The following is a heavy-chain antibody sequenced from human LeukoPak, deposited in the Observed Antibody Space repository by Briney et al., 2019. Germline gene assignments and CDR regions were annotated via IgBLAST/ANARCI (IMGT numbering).Heavy chain of an antibody. CDR3: AGPRNYSPFDY. V-gene: IGHV3-30*04. CDR2: ISDDGTNK. CDR1: GFTFSTYA. D-gene: IGHD5-18*01. J-gene: IGHJ4*02. Sequence: GGSLRLSCAASGFTFSTYAMHWVRQAPGKGLEWVAVISDDGTNKHYADSVKGRFTISRDNSKNTLHLQMNSLRVEDTAVYYCAGPRNYSPFDYWGQGTLVTASS.